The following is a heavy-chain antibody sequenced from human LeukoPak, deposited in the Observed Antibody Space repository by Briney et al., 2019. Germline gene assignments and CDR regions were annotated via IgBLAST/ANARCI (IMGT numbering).Heavy chain of an antibody. D-gene: IGHD1-26*01. V-gene: IGHV4-39*01. CDR1: GGSISSSSYY. J-gene: IGHJ6*03. CDR2: IYYSGST. CDR3: ARLGGSSKTYYMDV. Sequence: SETLSLTCTVSGGSISSSSYYWGWIRQPPGKGLEWIGSIYYSGSTYYNPSLKSPVTISVDTSKNQFSLKLTSVTAADTALYYCARLGGSSKTYYMDVWGKGTSVTISS.